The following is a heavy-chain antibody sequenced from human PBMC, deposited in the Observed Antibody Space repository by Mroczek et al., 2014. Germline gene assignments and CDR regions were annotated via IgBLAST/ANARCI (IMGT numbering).Heavy chain of an antibody. CDR1: GYTFTSYD. D-gene: IGHD3-9*01. V-gene: IGHV1-8*01. J-gene: IGHJ6*03. CDR3: ARRPPRGAPPSLRYLTGYPGGFRYYYYMDV. CDR2: MNPNSGNT. Sequence: QVQLVQSGAEVKKPGASVKVSCKASGYTFTSYDINWVRQATGQGLEWMGWMNPNSGNTGYAQKFQGRVTMTRNTSISTAYMELSSLRSEDTAVYYCARRPPRGAPPSLRYLTGYPGGFRYYYYMDVWGKGTTVTVSS.